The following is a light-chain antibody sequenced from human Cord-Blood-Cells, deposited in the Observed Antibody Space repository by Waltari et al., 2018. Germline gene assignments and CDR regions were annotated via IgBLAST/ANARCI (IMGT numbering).Light chain of an antibody. Sequence: EIVMTQSTATLSVSPGDRATLSCRASQSVSSNLAWYQQKPGQAPRLLIYGASTSATCIPARFSGSGSGTEFTLTISSLQSEDFAVYYCQQYNNWPPYTFGQGTKLEIK. V-gene: IGKV3-15*01. CDR3: QQYNNWPPYT. CDR1: QSVSSN. J-gene: IGKJ2*01. CDR2: GAS.